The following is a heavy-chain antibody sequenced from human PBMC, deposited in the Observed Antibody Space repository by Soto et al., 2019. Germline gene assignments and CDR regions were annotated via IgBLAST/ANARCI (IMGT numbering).Heavy chain of an antibody. CDR3: ARTVTTPGWFDP. CDR1: GGSISSYY. V-gene: IGHV4-59*01. CDR2: IYYSGST. D-gene: IGHD4-4*01. J-gene: IGHJ5*02. Sequence: SETLSLTWTVSGGSISSYYWSWIRQPPGKGLEWIGYIYYSGSTNYNPSLKSRVTISVDTSKNQFSLKLSSVTAADTAVYYCARTVTTPGWFDPWGQGTLVTVSS.